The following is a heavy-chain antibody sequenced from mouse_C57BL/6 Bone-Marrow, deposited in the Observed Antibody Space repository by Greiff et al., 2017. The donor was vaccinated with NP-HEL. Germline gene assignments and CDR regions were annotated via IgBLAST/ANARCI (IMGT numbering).Heavy chain of an antibody. J-gene: IGHJ2*01. CDR1: GCTFTDYY. CDR3: ARSTVVATGDY. CDR2: INPYNGGT. Sequence: VQLQQSGPVLVKPGASVKMSCKASGCTFTDYYMNWVKQSHGKSLEWIGVINPYNGGTSYNQKFKGKATLTVDKSSSTAYMELNSLTSEDSAVYYCARSTVVATGDYWGQGTTLTVSS. D-gene: IGHD1-1*01. V-gene: IGHV1-19*01.